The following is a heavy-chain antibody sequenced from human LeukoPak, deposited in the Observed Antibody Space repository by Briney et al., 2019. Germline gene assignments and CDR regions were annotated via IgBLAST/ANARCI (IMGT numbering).Heavy chain of an antibody. J-gene: IGHJ4*02. V-gene: IGHV4-34*01. Sequence: PSETLSLTCAVYGGSFSDSYWNWIRQTPGKGLEWIGEINQSGATNYNPSLKSRLAMSVDTSKNQFSLRLTSVTAADTAVYFCARPRYSSSWYFGSWGQGTLVTVSS. D-gene: IGHD6-13*01. CDR1: GGSFSDSY. CDR2: INQSGAT. CDR3: ARPRYSSSWYFGS.